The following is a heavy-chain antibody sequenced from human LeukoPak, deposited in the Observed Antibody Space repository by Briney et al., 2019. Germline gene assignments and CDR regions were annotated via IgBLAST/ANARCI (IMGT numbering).Heavy chain of an antibody. V-gene: IGHV4-34*01. D-gene: IGHD6-19*01. Sequence: SETLSLTCAVYGGSFSGYYWSWIRQPPGKGLEWIGEINHSGSTNYNPSLKSRVTISVDTSKNQFSLKLSSVTAADTAVYYCARDHDSGRHYYYYMDVWGKGTTVTVSS. J-gene: IGHJ6*03. CDR2: INHSGST. CDR3: ARDHDSGRHYYYYMDV. CDR1: GGSFSGYY.